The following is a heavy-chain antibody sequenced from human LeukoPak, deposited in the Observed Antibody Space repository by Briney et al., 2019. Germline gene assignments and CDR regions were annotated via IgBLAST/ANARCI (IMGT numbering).Heavy chain of an antibody. J-gene: IGHJ5*02. CDR3: ARPLMYYYGSETYFWFDP. CDR2: IKQDGSEI. Sequence: GGSLRLSCAASGFTFSNFWMSWVRQAPGKGLEWVANIKQDGSEIYYVDSVKGRFTISRDNAKNSLYLQMNSLRAEDTAMYYCARPLMYYYGSETYFWFDPWGQGTLVTVSS. D-gene: IGHD3-10*01. V-gene: IGHV3-7*01. CDR1: GFTFSNFW.